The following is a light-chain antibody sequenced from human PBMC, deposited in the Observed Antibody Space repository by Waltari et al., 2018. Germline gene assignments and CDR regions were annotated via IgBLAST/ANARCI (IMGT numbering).Light chain of an antibody. V-gene: IGKV2-28*01. CDR1: QSLLHSNGYNY. CDR3: MQALQTPLT. CDR2: LGS. Sequence: DIVMTQSPLSLPVPPGEPASIPCSPRQSLLHSNGYNYLDWYLQKPGQSPQLLIYLGSNRASGVPDRFSGSGSGTDFTLKISRVEAEDVGVYYCMQALQTPLTFGGGTKVEIK. J-gene: IGKJ4*01.